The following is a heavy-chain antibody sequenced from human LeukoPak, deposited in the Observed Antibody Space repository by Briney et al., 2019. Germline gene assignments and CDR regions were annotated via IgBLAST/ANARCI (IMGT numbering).Heavy chain of an antibody. V-gene: IGHV3-30*18. J-gene: IGHJ4*02. Sequence: GGSLRLSCAASGFTFNSYAMHWVRQAPGKGLEWVAVISFDGSNKYYADSVKGRFTISRDNSKNTLYLQMNSLRAEDTAVYYCAKDSGEQQLVYYFDYWGQGTLVTASS. CDR2: ISFDGSNK. D-gene: IGHD6-13*01. CDR1: GFTFNSYA. CDR3: AKDSGEQQLVYYFDY.